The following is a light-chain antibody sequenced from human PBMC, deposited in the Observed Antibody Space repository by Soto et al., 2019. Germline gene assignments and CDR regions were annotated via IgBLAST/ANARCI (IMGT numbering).Light chain of an antibody. Sequence: DIQMTQSPSNLSASVGDRVTITCRASQSISSWLAWYQQKPGKAPKLLIYKASSLESGVPSRFSGSGSGTEFTLTISRLQPDDFATYYCQQYNSYSGTFGQGTKVEIK. CDR2: KAS. V-gene: IGKV1-5*03. CDR1: QSISSW. CDR3: QQYNSYSGT. J-gene: IGKJ1*01.